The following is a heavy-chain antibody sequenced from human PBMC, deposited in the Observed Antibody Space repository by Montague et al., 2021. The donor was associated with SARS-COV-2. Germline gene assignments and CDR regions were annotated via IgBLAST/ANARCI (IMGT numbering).Heavy chain of an antibody. D-gene: IGHD3-9*01. Sequence: SLRLSCAASGFTFSSYSTNWVRQAPGKGLEWVSSISSSSYIYYADSVKGRFTISRDNAKNSLYLQMNSLRAEDTAVYYCARDPHYDILTGYYSYWGQGTLVTVSS. J-gene: IGHJ4*02. CDR2: ISSSSYI. CDR1: GFTFSSYS. V-gene: IGHV3-21*01. CDR3: ARDPHYDILTGYYSY.